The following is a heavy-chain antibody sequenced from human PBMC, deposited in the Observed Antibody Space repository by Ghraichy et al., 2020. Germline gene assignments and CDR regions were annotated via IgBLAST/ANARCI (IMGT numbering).Heavy chain of an antibody. CDR2: IYYSGST. V-gene: IGHV4-30-4*01. CDR1: GGSISSGDYY. CDR3: ARGRHSGYPNNWFDP. D-gene: IGHD5-12*01. J-gene: IGHJ5*02. Sequence: SETLSLTCTVSGGSISSGDYYWSWIRQPPGKGLEWIGYIYYSGSTYYNPSLKSRLTISVDTSKNQFSLKLSSVTAADTAVYYCARGRHSGYPNNWFDPWGQGTLVTVSS.